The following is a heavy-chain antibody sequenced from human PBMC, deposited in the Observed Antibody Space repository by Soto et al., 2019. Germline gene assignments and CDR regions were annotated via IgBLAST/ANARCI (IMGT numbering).Heavy chain of an antibody. Sequence: ASVKVSCKASGYTFTSYYMHWVRQAPGQGLEWMGIINPSGGSTSYAQKFQGRVTMTRDTSTSTVYMELSSLRSEDTAVYYCARDCGGDCFRLHSVRIVYYYYGMDVWG. CDR3: ARDCGGDCFRLHSVRIVYYYYGMDV. J-gene: IGHJ6*02. CDR2: INPSGGST. CDR1: GYTFTSYY. V-gene: IGHV1-46*01. D-gene: IGHD2-21*02.